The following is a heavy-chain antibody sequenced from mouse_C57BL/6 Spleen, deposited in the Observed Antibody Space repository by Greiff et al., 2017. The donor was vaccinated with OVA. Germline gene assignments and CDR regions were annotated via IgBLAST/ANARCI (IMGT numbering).Heavy chain of an antibody. CDR2: ISYSGST. Sequence: EVQGVESGPGMVKPSQSLSLTCTVTGYSITSGYDWHWIRHFPGNKLEWMGYISYSGSTNYNPSLKSRISITHDTSKNHFFLKLNSVTTEDTATYYCARASLGGDFFMDYWGQGTSVTVSS. CDR1: GYSITSGYD. V-gene: IGHV3-1*01. CDR3: ARASLGGDFFMDY. J-gene: IGHJ4*01. D-gene: IGHD4-1*01.